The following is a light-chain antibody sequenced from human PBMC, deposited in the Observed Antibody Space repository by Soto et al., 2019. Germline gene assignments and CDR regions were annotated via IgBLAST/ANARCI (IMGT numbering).Light chain of an antibody. CDR1: QSVRSY. J-gene: IGKJ1*01. V-gene: IGKV3-11*01. Sequence: EIVLTQSPATLSLSPGERATLSCRASQSVRSYLLWWQQKPGQAPRLLISAASNRATGIPARFSGSGSETDFPLTISRLHQEYVVYYYRQQRSSRPGTFGQGTKVDTK. CDR3: QQRSSRPGT. CDR2: AAS.